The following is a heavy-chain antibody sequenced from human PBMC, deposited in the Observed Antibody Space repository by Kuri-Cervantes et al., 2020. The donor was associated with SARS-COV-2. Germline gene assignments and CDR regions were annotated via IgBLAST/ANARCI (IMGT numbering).Heavy chain of an antibody. CDR1: GGTFSSYA. J-gene: IGHJ6*03. CDR3: ARVLAGYGYYMDV. D-gene: IGHD5-18*01. V-gene: IGHV1-18*01. Sequence: ASVKVSCKASGGTFSSYAISWVRQAPGQGLERMGWISAYNGNTNYAQKLQGRVTMTTDTSTSTAYMELRSLRSDDTAVYYCARVLAGYGYYMDVWGKGTTVTVSS. CDR2: ISAYNGNT.